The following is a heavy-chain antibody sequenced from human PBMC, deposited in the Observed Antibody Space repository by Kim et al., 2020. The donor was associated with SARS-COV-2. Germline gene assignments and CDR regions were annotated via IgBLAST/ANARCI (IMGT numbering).Heavy chain of an antibody. D-gene: IGHD3-9*01. V-gene: IGHV3-30*18. CDR1: GFTFSSYG. Sequence: GGSLRLSCAASGFTFSSYGMHWVRQAPGKGLEWVAVISYDGSNKYYADSVKGRFTISRDNSKNTLYLQMNSLRAEDTAVYYCAKALDPQGPYFDYWGQGTLVTVSS. CDR2: ISYDGSNK. CDR3: AKALDPQGPYFDY. J-gene: IGHJ4*02.